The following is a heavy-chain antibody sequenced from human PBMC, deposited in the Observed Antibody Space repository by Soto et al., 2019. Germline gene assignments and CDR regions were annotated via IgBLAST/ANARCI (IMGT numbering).Heavy chain of an antibody. D-gene: IGHD3-3*01. CDR2: ISVYNGIT. Sequence: ASVKVSCKASGYTLANYGINWVRQAPGQGLEWMGWISVYNGITNYAQNLPSRVTMTTETSTSTAYMELRSLRFDDTAVYYCARVENPAGRSIRFLEWLPVFWGQGTLVTVSS. CDR3: ARVENPAGRSIRFLEWLPVF. V-gene: IGHV1-18*04. CDR1: GYTLANYG. J-gene: IGHJ4*02.